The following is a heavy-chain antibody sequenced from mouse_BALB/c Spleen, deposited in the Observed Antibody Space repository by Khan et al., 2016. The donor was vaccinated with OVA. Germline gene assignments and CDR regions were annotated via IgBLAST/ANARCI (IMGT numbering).Heavy chain of an antibody. J-gene: IGHJ3*01. CDR2: INPSNGDT. V-gene: IGHV1-53*01. D-gene: IGHD2-2*01. CDR1: GYTFTSYY. Sequence: QVQLKQSGAELVKPGASVKLSCKASGYTFTSYYMYWVKQRPGQGLEWIGDINPSNGDTYFHEKFKNKATLTVDKSSSTTYMQLSSLTSEDSAVYYCTRGGYGGFASWGQGTLVTVSA. CDR3: TRGGYGGFAS.